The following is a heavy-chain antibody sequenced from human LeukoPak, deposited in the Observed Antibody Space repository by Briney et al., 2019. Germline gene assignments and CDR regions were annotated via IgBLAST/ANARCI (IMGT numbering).Heavy chain of an antibody. Sequence: GGSLRLSCAASGFTFSSYAMSWVRQAPGKGLEWVSAISGSGGSTYYADSVKGRFTISRDNSKNTLYLQMNSLRAEDTAVYYCAKERGELLWFGEPYFDYWGQGTLVTVSS. D-gene: IGHD3-10*01. CDR1: GFTFSSYA. CDR3: AKERGELLWFGEPYFDY. V-gene: IGHV3-23*01. CDR2: ISGSGGST. J-gene: IGHJ4*02.